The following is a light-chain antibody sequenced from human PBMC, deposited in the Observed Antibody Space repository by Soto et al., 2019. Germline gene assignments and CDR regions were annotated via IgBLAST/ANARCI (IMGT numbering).Light chain of an antibody. V-gene: IGKV1-39*01. Sequence: DIQVTQSPSSLSASVGDRLTITCRASQSISSYLNWYQQKPGEAPKLLIYAAFSLNSGVPSRFSGSGAGTDFTLTISRLEPEDFAVYYCQQFSSYPLTFGGGTKVDIK. CDR1: QSISSY. J-gene: IGKJ4*01. CDR3: QQFSSYPLT. CDR2: AAF.